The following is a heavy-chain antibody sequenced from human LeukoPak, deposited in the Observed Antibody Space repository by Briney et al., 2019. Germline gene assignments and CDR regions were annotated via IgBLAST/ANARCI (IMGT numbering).Heavy chain of an antibody. CDR3: ARAGVAAASGPQGTGYYNYMDV. CDR1: GGSISSYY. Sequence: SETLSLTCTVSGGSISSYYWSWIRQPAGKGLEWIGRIYTSGSTNYNPSLKSRVTMSVDTSKNQFSLKLSSMTAADTAVYYCARAGVAAASGPQGTGYYNYMDVWGKGTTVTVSS. J-gene: IGHJ6*03. D-gene: IGHD6-13*01. CDR2: IYTSGST. V-gene: IGHV4-4*07.